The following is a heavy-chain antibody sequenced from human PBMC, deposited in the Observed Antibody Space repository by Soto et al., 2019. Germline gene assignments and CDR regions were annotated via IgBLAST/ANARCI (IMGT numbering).Heavy chain of an antibody. CDR2: IWNDGSNK. V-gene: IGHV3-33*08. D-gene: IGHD3-16*01. J-gene: IGHJ4*02. Sequence: GGSLRLSCAASGFTFSGSAMHWVRQAPGKGLEWVAVIWNDGSNKYYADSVKGRFTISRDNSKNTLYLQMNSLRAEDTAVYYCAREPRSYDYVWGRQNDYWGQGTLVTVSS. CDR3: AREPRSYDYVWGRQNDY. CDR1: GFTFSGSA.